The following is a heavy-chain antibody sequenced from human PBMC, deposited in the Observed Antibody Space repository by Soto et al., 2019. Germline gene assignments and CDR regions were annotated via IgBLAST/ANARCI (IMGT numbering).Heavy chain of an antibody. Sequence: EVQLLESGGGLVQPGKSLRLSCAASGFTFRNYGMSWVRQAPGKGLEWVSSISGSGTATYYAYSVRGRFTISRDNSRNTLYVEMNSLGVEDTAIYYCARVQGTSYGLYYFDNWGQGTLITFSS. J-gene: IGHJ4*02. CDR3: ARVQGTSYGLYYFDN. D-gene: IGHD5-18*01. CDR2: ISGSGTAT. V-gene: IGHV3-23*01. CDR1: GFTFRNYG.